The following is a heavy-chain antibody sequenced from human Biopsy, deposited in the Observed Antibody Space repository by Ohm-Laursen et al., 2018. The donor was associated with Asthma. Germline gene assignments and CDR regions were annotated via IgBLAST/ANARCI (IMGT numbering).Heavy chain of an antibody. CDR2: IHNSGNT. CDR1: GGSISSDY. CDR3: ARGQGRGIQLWSLDP. J-gene: IGHJ5*02. V-gene: IGHV4-59*01. D-gene: IGHD5-18*01. Sequence: GTLSLTCAVSGGSISSDYWSWLRQSPGKGLEWIGYIHNSGNTNYNPSLKGRVTTSLDTSKNHFSLRLSFVTAADTAVYFCARGQGRGIQLWSLDPWGQGILVTVSS.